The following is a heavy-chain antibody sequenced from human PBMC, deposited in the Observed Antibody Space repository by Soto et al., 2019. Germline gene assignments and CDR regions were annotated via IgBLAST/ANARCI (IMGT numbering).Heavy chain of an antibody. Sequence: QVQLQESGPGLVKPSETLSLTCTVSGASVNNDYWTWIRQSAGKGLECIGYISYSGTINYNPSFRSRVSMSLDTSKNQFYLRLSSVAAADTAFYYCARVIGGGKLFDYWGQGTLVTVSS. CDR1: GASVNNDY. CDR2: ISYSGTI. V-gene: IGHV4-59*02. J-gene: IGHJ4*02. CDR3: ARVIGGGKLFDY. D-gene: IGHD3-16*01.